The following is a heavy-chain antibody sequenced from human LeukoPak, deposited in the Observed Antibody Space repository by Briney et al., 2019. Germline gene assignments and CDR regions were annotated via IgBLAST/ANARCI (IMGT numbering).Heavy chain of an antibody. CDR1: GFTFSNYA. CDR3: ARESKESYGSSFYF. J-gene: IGHJ4*02. D-gene: IGHD3-10*01. CDR2: ISYDGSNK. Sequence: GGSLRLSCAASGFTFSNYAMHWVRQAPGKGLEWVAVISYDGSNKYYANSVKGRFTISRDNSKNTLYVQMDSPRAEDMAVYYCARESKESYGSSFYFWGQGTLVTVSS. V-gene: IGHV3-30-3*01.